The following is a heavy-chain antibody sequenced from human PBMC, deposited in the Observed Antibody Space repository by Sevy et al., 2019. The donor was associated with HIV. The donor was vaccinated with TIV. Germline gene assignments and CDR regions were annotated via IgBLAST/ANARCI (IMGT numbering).Heavy chain of an antibody. D-gene: IGHD3-10*01. CDR2: MNPNSGHT. J-gene: IGHJ4*02. CDR3: ARGRAGDREWFGKFSRSRTDY. V-gene: IGHV1-8*01. Sequence: ASVKVSCRASGYTFTNYDINWVRQATGQGLEWMGWMNPNSGHTNYTQKFQGRVTMTRNTSITTAYMELGSLRSEDTAMYYCARGRAGDREWFGKFSRSRTDYWGQGSLVTVSS. CDR1: GYTFTNYD.